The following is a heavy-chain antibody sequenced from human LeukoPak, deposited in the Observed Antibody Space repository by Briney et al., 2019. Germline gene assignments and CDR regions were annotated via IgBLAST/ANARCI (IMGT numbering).Heavy chain of an antibody. CDR2: IYYSEST. CDR1: GASISRYY. Sequence: PSETLSLTCTVSGASISRYYWSWIRQPPGKGLEWIGYIYYSESTNYNPSLKNRVTISVDTSKNQVSLQLTSVTAADTAVYYCARGSEGWFDPWGQGTLVTVSS. V-gene: IGHV4-59*08. CDR3: ARGSEGWFDP. D-gene: IGHD3-10*01. J-gene: IGHJ5*02.